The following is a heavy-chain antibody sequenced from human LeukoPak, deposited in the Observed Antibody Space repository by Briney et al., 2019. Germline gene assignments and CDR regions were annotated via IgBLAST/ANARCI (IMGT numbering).Heavy chain of an antibody. CDR3: ARGFEGVTAGYY. Sequence: GGSLRFSCASSGFAVSSIYMRWVRQAPGKGLEWVSVIYSGGSTYYADSVKGRFTISRDNSKNTLYLQMNSLRADDTAVYYCARGFEGVTAGYYWGQGTLVTVSS. CDR2: IYSGGST. V-gene: IGHV3-53*01. D-gene: IGHD3-10*01. J-gene: IGHJ4*02. CDR1: GFAVSSIY.